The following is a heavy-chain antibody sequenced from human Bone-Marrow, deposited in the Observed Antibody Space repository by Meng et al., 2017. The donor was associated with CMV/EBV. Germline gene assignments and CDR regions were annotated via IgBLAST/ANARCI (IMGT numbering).Heavy chain of an antibody. D-gene: IGHD3-10*01. CDR3: ARSMVRGVILLMDV. Sequence: ASVKVSCKASGYTFINYGITWVRQAPGQGLEWMGWISPYNRNTNYAQRLQGRVTMTADTSTSTAYMELSNLRSEDTAVYYCARSMVRGVILLMDVWGQGTTVTVSS. V-gene: IGHV1-18*01. CDR2: ISPYNRNT. J-gene: IGHJ6*02. CDR1: GYTFINYG.